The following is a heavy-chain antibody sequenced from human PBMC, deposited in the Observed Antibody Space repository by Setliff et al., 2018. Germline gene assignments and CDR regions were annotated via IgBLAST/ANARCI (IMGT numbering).Heavy chain of an antibody. CDR2: IHYRGTT. Sequence: SETLSLTCAVSGSSISSGTYYWAWIRQPPGKGLEWIGRIHYRGTTYSNASPASRLTISVDTVKNQFSLKLTSVTAADTAVYYCARTGTYRYFDYWGQGTRVTVSS. V-gene: IGHV4-39*01. CDR1: GSSISSGTYY. D-gene: IGHD1-1*01. J-gene: IGHJ4*02. CDR3: ARTGTYRYFDY.